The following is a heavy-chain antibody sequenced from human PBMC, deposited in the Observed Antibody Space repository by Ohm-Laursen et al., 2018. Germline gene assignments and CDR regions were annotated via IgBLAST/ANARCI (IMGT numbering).Heavy chain of an antibody. V-gene: IGHV3-21*01. CDR3: ARDSSRRAREGGMDV. D-gene: IGHD6-6*01. Sequence: SLRLSCSASGFIVSNNYMNWVRQAPGKGLEWISYISETSSHIYDADSMRGRFTVARDNAKNLLYLQLNSLRAEDTAVYYCARDSSRRAREGGMDVWGQGTMVTVSS. J-gene: IGHJ6*02. CDR2: ISETSSHI. CDR1: GFIVSNNY.